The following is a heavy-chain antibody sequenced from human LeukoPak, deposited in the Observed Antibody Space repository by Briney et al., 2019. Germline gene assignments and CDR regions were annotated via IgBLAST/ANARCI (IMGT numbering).Heavy chain of an antibody. CDR2: ISYDGSNK. V-gene: IGHV3-30*18. J-gene: IGHJ3*02. Sequence: GGSLRLSCAASGFTFSSYGMHWVRQAPGKGLEWVAVISYDGSNKYYADSVKGRFTISRDNSKNTLYLQMNSLRAEDTAVYYCAKDRNYCSSDRCYDVFGIWGQGTMVTVSS. D-gene: IGHD6-19*01. CDR1: GFTFSSYG. CDR3: AKDRNYCSSDRCYDVFGI.